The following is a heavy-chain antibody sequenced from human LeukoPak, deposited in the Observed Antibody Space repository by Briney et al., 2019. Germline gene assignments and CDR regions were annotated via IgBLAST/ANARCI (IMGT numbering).Heavy chain of an antibody. CDR1: GFTFSGYD. V-gene: IGHV3-21*01. D-gene: IGHD5-18*01. Sequence: PGGSLRLSCAASGFTFSGYDMNWVRQAPGKGLEWVSSISGSSSYIYYADSMKGRFTISRDNAKNSLYLQMNSLRAEDTAVYYCARARSSYGYGDAFDIWGQGTMVTVSS. J-gene: IGHJ3*02. CDR3: ARARSSYGYGDAFDI. CDR2: ISGSSSYI.